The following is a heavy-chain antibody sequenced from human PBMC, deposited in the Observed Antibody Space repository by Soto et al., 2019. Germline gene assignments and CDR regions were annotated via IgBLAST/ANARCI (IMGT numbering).Heavy chain of an antibody. CDR2: MSPNSGNT. D-gene: IGHD7-27*01. CDR3: ARGPPNWGFDY. V-gene: IGHV1-8*01. CDR1: GYTFTSYD. Sequence: QVQLVQSGAEVKKPGASVKVSCKASGYTFTSYDINWVRQATGQGLEWMGWMSPNSGNTGYAQKFQGRGTTTRNNYISTAYLGVGSVGSEDTGGYSWARGPPNWGFDYWGQGTLVTVSS. J-gene: IGHJ4*02.